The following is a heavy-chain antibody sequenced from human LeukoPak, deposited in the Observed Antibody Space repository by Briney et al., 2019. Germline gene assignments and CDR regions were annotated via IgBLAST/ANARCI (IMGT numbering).Heavy chain of an antibody. Sequence: GGSLRLSCAGSGFTFSCCSMSWVRQAPGKGLEWVSSISTSSTYIYYADSVKGRFTISRDNAKNSLYLQMNSLRAEDTAVYYCARDSFAGYDSSGYSSYDYWGQGTLVTVSS. J-gene: IGHJ4*02. CDR1: GFTFSCCS. D-gene: IGHD3-22*01. V-gene: IGHV3-21*01. CDR3: ARDSFAGYDSSGYSSYDY. CDR2: ISTSSTYI.